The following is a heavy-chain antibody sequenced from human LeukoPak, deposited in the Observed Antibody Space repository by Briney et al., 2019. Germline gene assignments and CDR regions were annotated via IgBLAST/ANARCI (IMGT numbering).Heavy chain of an antibody. J-gene: IGHJ5*02. CDR1: GGTFSSYA. V-gene: IGHV1-69*01. D-gene: IGHD3-10*01. CDR3: AKSAGSTMVRGFLRDWFDP. Sequence: ASVKVSCEASGGTFSSYAISWVRQAPGQGLEWMGGIIPIFGTANYAQKFQGRVTITADGSTSTAYMELSSLRSEDTAVYYCAKSAGSTMVRGFLRDWFDPWGQGTLVTVSS. CDR2: IIPIFGTA.